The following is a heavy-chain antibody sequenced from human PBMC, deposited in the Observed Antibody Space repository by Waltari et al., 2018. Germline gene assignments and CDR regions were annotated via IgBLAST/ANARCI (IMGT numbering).Heavy chain of an antibody. D-gene: IGHD6-19*01. CDR2: INHSGST. Sequence: QVQLQQWGAGLLKPSETQSLTCAVYGGSFSGYYWSWIRQPPGKGLEWIGEINHSGSTNYNPSLKSRVTISVDTSKNQFSLKLSSVTAADTAVYYCASQGLGSAGDYFDYWGQGTLVTVSS. J-gene: IGHJ4*02. CDR3: ASQGLGSAGDYFDY. V-gene: IGHV4-34*01. CDR1: GGSFSGYY.